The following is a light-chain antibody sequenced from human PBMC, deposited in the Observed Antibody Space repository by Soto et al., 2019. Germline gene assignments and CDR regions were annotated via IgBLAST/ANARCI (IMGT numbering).Light chain of an antibody. V-gene: IGKV1-5*03. Sequence: DIQMTQSPSTLSASVGDRVTITCRASQSISSWFAWYQQKPGKAPKLLIYKASSLESGVPSRFSGSGSGTEFTLPISSLQPDDFATYYYQQYNSYPWTFGQGTKVEIK. CDR2: KAS. CDR3: QQYNSYPWT. J-gene: IGKJ1*01. CDR1: QSISSW.